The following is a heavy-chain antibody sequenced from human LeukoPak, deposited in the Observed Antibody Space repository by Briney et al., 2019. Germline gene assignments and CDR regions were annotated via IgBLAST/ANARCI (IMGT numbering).Heavy chain of an antibody. D-gene: IGHD3-10*01. CDR1: GYSISSGYY. CDR3: AADYYGSGPFDY. J-gene: IGHJ4*02. Sequence: WETLSLTCAVSGYSISSGYYWGWIRQPPGKGLEWIGSIYHSGSTYYNPSLKSRVTISVDTSKNQFSLKLSSVTAADTAVYYCAADYYGSGPFDYWGQGTLVTVSS. CDR2: IYHSGST. V-gene: IGHV4-38-2*01.